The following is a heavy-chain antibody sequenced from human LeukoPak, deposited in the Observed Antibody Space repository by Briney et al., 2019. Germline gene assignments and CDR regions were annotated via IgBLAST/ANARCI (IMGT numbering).Heavy chain of an antibody. CDR3: AKAIRGYSYGVFDY. CDR2: ISYDGSNK. Sequence: GRSLRLSCAASGFTFSSYAMHWVRQAPGKGLEWVAVISYDGSNKYYADSVKGRFTISRDNSKNTLYLQMNSLRAEDTAVYYCAKAIRGYSYGVFDYWGQGTLVTVSS. D-gene: IGHD5-18*01. V-gene: IGHV3-30-3*01. CDR1: GFTFSSYA. J-gene: IGHJ4*02.